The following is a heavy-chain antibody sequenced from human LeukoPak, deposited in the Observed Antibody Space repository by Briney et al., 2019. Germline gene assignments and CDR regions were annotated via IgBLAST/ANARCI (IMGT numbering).Heavy chain of an antibody. CDR1: GFTFSSYA. V-gene: IGHV3-23*01. J-gene: IGHJ4*02. CDR3: ARLLGYCSDGSCYFDY. CDR2: ISGSGEST. D-gene: IGHD2-15*01. Sequence: GGSLRLSCAASGFTFSSYAMSWVRQAPGKGLEWVSAISGSGESTYYADSVKGRFTISRDNSKNTLHLQMNSLRAEDTAVYHCARLLGYCSDGSCYFDYWGQGTLVTVSS.